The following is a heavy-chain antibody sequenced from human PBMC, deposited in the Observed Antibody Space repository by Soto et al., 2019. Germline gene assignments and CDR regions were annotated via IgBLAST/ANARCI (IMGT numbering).Heavy chain of an antibody. D-gene: IGHD3-10*01. CDR3: ATDPLWLGELYQY. CDR1: GYTFTCYY. J-gene: IGHJ4*02. CDR2: INPNSGGT. V-gene: IGHV1-2*04. Sequence: ASVKVSCKASGYTFTCYYMHWVRQAPGQGLEWMGWINPNSGGTNYAQKFQGWVTMTRDTSISTAYMELSSLRSEDTAVYYCATDPLWLGELYQYWGQGTLVTVSS.